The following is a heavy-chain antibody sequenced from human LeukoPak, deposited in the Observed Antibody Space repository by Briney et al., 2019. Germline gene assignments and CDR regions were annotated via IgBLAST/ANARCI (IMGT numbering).Heavy chain of an antibody. CDR1: GFTFTSYA. CDR2: ISGNGGRI. V-gene: IGHV3-23*01. D-gene: IGHD3-10*01. J-gene: IGHJ4*02. Sequence: GGSLRLSCAASGFTFTSYAMSWVRQAPGKGLEWVSSISGNGGRIYYADSVKGRFTISRDNSKNTLYLQMNSLRAEDTAVYYCAREGWFGEFPLDYWGQGTLVTVSS. CDR3: AREGWFGEFPLDY.